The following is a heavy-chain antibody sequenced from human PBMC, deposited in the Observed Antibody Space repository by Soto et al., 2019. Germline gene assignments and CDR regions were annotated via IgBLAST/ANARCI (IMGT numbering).Heavy chain of an antibody. CDR1: VFTLSEHY. Sequence: SLRLSCSGSVFTLSEHYIDWLRQAPGKGLEWVGRSRDKPQGYSTAYAASVKGRFTTSRDESKNSAYLQMNSLKTEDTAVYYCVRATYFSDSSGYTRCLDYWGQGTLVTVSS. CDR3: VRATYFSDSSGYTRCLDY. J-gene: IGHJ4*02. V-gene: IGHV3-72*01. D-gene: IGHD3-22*01. CDR2: SRDKPQGYST.